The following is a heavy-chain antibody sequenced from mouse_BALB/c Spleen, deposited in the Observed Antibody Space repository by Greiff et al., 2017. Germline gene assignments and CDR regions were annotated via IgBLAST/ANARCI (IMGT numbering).Heavy chain of an antibody. V-gene: IGHV1-54*01. CDR3: ARRDSFDY. CDR2: INPGSGGT. J-gene: IGHJ2*01. D-gene: IGHD3-3*01. Sequence: LVESGAELVRPGTSVKVSCKASGYAFTNYLIEWVKQRPGQGLEWIGVINPGSGGTNYNEKFKGKATLTADKSSSTAYMQLSSLTSDDSAVYFCARRDSFDYWGQGTTLTVSS. CDR1: GYAFTNYL.